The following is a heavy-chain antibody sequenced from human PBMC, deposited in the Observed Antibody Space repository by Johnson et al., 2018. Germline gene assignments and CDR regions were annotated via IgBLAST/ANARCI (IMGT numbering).Heavy chain of an antibody. V-gene: IGHV3-15*01. D-gene: IGHD1-1*01. Sequence: VQLVESGGGLVKPGGTLRLSCAAFGFTFNNAWMSWVRQAPGKGLEWVGRIKSKTDDGTTDYAAPVKGRFTLSRDDSKNTLNLQMKSLKTEDTAVYYCTTDVSGKNWSDMWYYYYGMDVWGQGTTVTVSS. CDR1: GFTFNNAW. CDR3: TTDVSGKNWSDMWYYYYGMDV. CDR2: IKSKTDDGTT. J-gene: IGHJ6*02.